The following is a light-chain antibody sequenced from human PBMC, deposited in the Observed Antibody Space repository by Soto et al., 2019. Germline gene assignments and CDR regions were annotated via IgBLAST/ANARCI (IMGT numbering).Light chain of an antibody. CDR3: CSYAGRNSYVV. CDR2: NVS. V-gene: IGLV2-11*01. CDR1: SSDVGGYNY. J-gene: IGLJ2*01. Sequence: QSALTQPRSVSGSPGQSVTISCTGSSSDVGGYNYVSWYQQHPGKAPKLMIHNVSKRHSGVADRCSGSKSGNTASLTISGLQAEDEADDYCCSYAGRNSYVVFGAGTKLTVL.